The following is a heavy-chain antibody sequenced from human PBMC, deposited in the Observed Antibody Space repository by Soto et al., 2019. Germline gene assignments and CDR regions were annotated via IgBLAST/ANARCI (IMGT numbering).Heavy chain of an antibody. V-gene: IGHV3-23*01. J-gene: IGHJ4*02. CDR1: GFTFSSYA. Sequence: EVQLLESGGGLVQPGGSLRLSCAASGFTFSSYAMNWVRQAPGKGLEWVSVISGSGGSTYYADSVKGRFTISRDNSKNTLYLQMNGLRAEDTAVYYCAQRATGTDFDYWGQGTLVTVSS. D-gene: IGHD1-1*01. CDR2: ISGSGGST. CDR3: AQRATGTDFDY.